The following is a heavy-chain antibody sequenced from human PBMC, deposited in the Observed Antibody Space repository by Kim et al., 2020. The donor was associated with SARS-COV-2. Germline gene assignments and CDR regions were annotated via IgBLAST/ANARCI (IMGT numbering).Heavy chain of an antibody. J-gene: IGHJ4*02. V-gene: IGHV4-59*11. Sequence: SETLSLICTVSGVSITSHYWTWIRQPPGKGLEWIGFVYHSGSTNYNPSLKSRVTMSVETSKNQFSLQLTSMTAADTAIYYCAREGYFDGGSFFFDSWGQGTLVTVSS. CDR1: GVSITSHY. CDR2: VYHSGST. D-gene: IGHD2-15*01. CDR3: AREGYFDGGSFFFDS.